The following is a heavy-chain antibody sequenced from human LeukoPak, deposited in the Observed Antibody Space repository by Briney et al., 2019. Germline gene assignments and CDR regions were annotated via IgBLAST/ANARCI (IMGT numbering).Heavy chain of an antibody. CDR1: GYSLTSYW. CDR3: ARHVVVVAATPQSYYMDV. CDR2: IYPGDSDT. Sequence: GESLKISCKGSGYSLTSYWIGWVRQMPGKGLEWMGIIYPGDSDTRYSPSFQGQVTISADKSISTAYLQWSSLKASDTAMYYCARHVVVVAATPQSYYMDVWGKGTTVTVSS. J-gene: IGHJ6*03. D-gene: IGHD2-15*01. V-gene: IGHV5-51*01.